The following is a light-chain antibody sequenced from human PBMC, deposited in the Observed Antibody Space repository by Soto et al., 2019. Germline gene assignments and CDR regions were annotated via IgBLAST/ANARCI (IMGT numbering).Light chain of an antibody. CDR2: GAS. CDR1: QSVRSSF. CDR3: QQYNNWPPIT. V-gene: IGKV3-15*01. J-gene: IGKJ5*01. Sequence: EIVMTQSPATLSVSPGGRGTLSCRASQSVRSSFLAWYQQKPGQAPRLLIYGASTRATGIPARFSGSGSGTEFTLTISSLQSEDFAVYYCQQYNNWPPITFGQGTQLEIK.